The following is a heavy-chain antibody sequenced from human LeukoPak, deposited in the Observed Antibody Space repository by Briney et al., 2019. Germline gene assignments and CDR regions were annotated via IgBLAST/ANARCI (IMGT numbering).Heavy chain of an antibody. CDR2: INPNSGGT. Sequence: ASVKVSCKASGYTFTGYYMHWVRQAPGQGLEWMGWINPNSGGTNYAQKFQGRVTMTRDTSISTAYMELSRLRSDDTAVYYCAGAGDGYNPYYFDYWGQGTLVTVSS. D-gene: IGHD5-24*01. CDR1: GYTFTGYY. CDR3: AGAGDGYNPYYFDY. V-gene: IGHV1-2*02. J-gene: IGHJ4*02.